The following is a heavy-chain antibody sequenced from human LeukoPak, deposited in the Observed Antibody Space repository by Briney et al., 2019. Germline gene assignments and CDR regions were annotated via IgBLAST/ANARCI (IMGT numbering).Heavy chain of an antibody. V-gene: IGHV3-33*01. J-gene: IGHJ4*02. CDR2: IWYDGSNK. D-gene: IGHD6-19*01. CDR3: ARELEIAVAGTLGY. CDR1: GFIFSNYG. Sequence: GGSLRLSCAPSGFIFSNYGIHWVRQAPGKGLEWVAVIWYDGSNKYYADSVKGRFTISRDHSKNTLYLQMKSLRAEDTAVYYCARELEIAVAGTLGYWGQGTLVTVSS.